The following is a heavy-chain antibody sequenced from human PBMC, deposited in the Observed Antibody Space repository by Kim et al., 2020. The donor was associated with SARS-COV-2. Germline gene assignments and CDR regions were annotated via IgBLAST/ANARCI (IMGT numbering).Heavy chain of an antibody. D-gene: IGHD3-3*01. CDR3: VKEKSGVFSRIFGS. J-gene: IGHJ4*02. V-gene: IGHV3-33*03. Sequence: YADSVKGRFTISRDKAKKTVYLQMNSLRDEDTAVYYCVKEKSGVFSRIFGSWGQGTLVTVSS.